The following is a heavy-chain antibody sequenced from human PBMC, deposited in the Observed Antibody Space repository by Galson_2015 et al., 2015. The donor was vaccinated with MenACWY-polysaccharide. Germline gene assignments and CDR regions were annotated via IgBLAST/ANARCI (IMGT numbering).Heavy chain of an antibody. CDR3: ARGGRAVSNRNWFDP. D-gene: IGHD3-16*01. CDR1: GASITSGGYF. Sequence: TLSLTCTVSGASITSGGYFWSWIRQHPGKGLEWIASISYDGGTYYNPSLKSRVTISVDTPNNQFSLKLSSVTAADTAVYYCARGGRAVSNRNWFDPWGQGTLVTVSS. V-gene: IGHV4-31*03. J-gene: IGHJ5*02. CDR2: ISYDGGT.